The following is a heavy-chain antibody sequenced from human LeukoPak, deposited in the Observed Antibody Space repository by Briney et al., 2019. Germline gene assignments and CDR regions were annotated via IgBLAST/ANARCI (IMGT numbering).Heavy chain of an antibody. J-gene: IGHJ6*02. CDR3: TTGTSMVRGVPLYYYYGMDV. CDR2: IKSKTDGGTT. Sequence: PGGSLRLSCAASGFTFSNAWMSWVRQAPGKGLEWVGRIKSKTDGGTTDYAAPVKGRFTISRDDSKNTLYLQMNSLKTEDTAVYYCTTGTSMVRGVPLYYYYGMDVWGQGTTVTVSS. D-gene: IGHD3-10*01. CDR1: GFTFSNAW. V-gene: IGHV3-15*01.